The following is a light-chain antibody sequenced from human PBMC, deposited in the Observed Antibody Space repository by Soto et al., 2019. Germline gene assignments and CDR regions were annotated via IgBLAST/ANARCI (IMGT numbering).Light chain of an antibody. V-gene: IGKV1-5*03. CDR2: EAS. CDR1: QYIGRS. J-gene: IGKJ1*01. Sequence: DIQMTQSPSTLSASVGDRVTITCRASQYIGRSLAWYQQKPGKAPKVLIYEASSLDSGVPSRFSGSGSGTEFSLPISTLQPDDLATYYCQHYEYYWTFGQGTKVDIK. CDR3: QHYEYYWT.